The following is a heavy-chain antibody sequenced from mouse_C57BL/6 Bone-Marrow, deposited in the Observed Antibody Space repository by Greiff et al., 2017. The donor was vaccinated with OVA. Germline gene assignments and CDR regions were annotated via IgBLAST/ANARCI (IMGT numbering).Heavy chain of an antibody. D-gene: IGHD1-1*01. V-gene: IGHV1-19*01. CDR3: ARRTTGSRSFDY. CDR2: INPYNGGT. CDR1: GYTFTDYY. Sequence: EVQLQQSGPVLVKPGASVKMSCKASGYTFTDYYMNWVKQSHGKSLEWIGVINPYNGGTSYNQKFKGKATLTVDKSSSTAYMELNSLTSEDSAVYYCARRTTGSRSFDYWGQGTTLTVSS. J-gene: IGHJ2*01.